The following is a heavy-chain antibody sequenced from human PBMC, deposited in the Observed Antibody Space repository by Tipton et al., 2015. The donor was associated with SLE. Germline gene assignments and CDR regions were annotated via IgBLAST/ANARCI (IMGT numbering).Heavy chain of an antibody. D-gene: IGHD3-10*01. J-gene: IGHJ6*02. V-gene: IGHV3-33*01. CDR1: GFTFSSYG. CDR2: IWYDGSNK. Sequence: SLRLSCAASGFTFSSYGMHWVRQAPGKGLEWVAVIWYDGSNKYYADSVKGRFTISRDNSKNTLYLQMNSLRAEDTAVYYCARDRRYYGSGSYGYYYYGMDVWGQGTTVTVSS. CDR3: ARDRRYYGSGSYGYYYYGMDV.